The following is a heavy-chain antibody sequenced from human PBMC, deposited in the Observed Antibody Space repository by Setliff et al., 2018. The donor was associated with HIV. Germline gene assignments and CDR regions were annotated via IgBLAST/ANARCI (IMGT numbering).Heavy chain of an antibody. CDR2: IHHSGST. V-gene: IGHV4-31*03. CDR3: ASGRVRQPRKFGGVIVLPPFDY. J-gene: IGHJ4*02. Sequence: PSETLSLTCTVSGGSISDSYFYWSWIRQHPGKALEWIGYIHHSGSTFYNPSLKSRLIMSVDTSKSQFSLRLSSVTAADTAVYYCASGRVRQPRKFGGVIVLPPFDYWGQGTLVTVSS. CDR1: GGSISDSYFY. D-gene: IGHD3-16*02.